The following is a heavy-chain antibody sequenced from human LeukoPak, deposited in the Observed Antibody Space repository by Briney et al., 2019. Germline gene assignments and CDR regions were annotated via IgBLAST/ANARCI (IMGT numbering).Heavy chain of an antibody. D-gene: IGHD1-1*01. CDR1: GYSISSGYY. CDR2: INHSGST. Sequence: SETLSLSCTVSGYSISSGYYWSWIREPPGRGQEWTGSINHSGSTYYNPSLKSRVTISVDTSKNQFSLKLSSVTAADTAVYYSARSDIRPTGTTGWRDDFDIWGQGTMVTVSS. CDR3: ARSDIRPTGTTGWRDDFDI. V-gene: IGHV4-38-2*02. J-gene: IGHJ3*02.